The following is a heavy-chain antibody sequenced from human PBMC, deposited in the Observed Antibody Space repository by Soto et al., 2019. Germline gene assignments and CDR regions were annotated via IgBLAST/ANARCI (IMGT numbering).Heavy chain of an antibody. Sequence: GFLRLSFAAAGLTLSSYSMNWVRQAPGKGLEWVSYISSSSSTIYYADSVKGRFTISRDNAKNSLYLQMNSLRDEDTDVYYCARGKFSSADYWGQGTLVTVSS. D-gene: IGHD6-6*01. CDR2: ISSSSSTI. CDR3: ARGKFSSADY. V-gene: IGHV3-48*02. J-gene: IGHJ4*02. CDR1: GLTLSSYS.